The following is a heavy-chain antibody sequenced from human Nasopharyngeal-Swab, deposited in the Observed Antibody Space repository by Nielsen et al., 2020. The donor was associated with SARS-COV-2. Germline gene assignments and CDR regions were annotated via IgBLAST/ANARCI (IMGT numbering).Heavy chain of an antibody. V-gene: IGHV3-30*03. D-gene: IGHD4-17*01. J-gene: IGHJ4*02. Sequence: GESLKISCAASGFTFSSFGMHWVRQAPGKGLEWVVFIAHDASNEYYGDSVKGRFSISRDSSKNTLYLQMDSLRGEDTAVYYCARDAPAHYGAFYWGRGTLVIVSS. CDR1: GFTFSSFG. CDR2: IAHDASNE. CDR3: ARDAPAHYGAFY.